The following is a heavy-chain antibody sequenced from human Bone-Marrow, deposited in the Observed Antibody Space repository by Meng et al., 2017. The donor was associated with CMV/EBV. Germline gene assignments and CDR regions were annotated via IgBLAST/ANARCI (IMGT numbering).Heavy chain of an antibody. Sequence: GESLKISCAASGFTFEDYGMTWVRQAPGKGLEWVSAIDWNSGNTGYADSVKGRFTISRDNAKNSLYLQMNSLRAEDTAVYYCAREFGVVIGVDYYYYGMDVWGQGTTVTVSS. J-gene: IGHJ6*02. D-gene: IGHD3-3*01. CDR1: GFTFEDYG. CDR3: AREFGVVIGVDYYYYGMDV. CDR2: IDWNSGNT. V-gene: IGHV3-20*04.